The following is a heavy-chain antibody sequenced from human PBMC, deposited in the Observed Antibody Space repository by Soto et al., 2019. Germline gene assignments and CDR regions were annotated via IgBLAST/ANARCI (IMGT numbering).Heavy chain of an antibody. CDR1: GGSFSGSA. J-gene: IGHJ6*02. CDR2: VVHLLGTP. V-gene: IGHV1-69*11. Sequence: QVQVVQSGAEVRRPGTSVKVSCKVSGGSFSGSAISWVRQAPGQGLEWMGGVVHLLGTPHYAEKYLGRVTITADESTSTVYMERTGLTSQDTAIYFCARDRGLAQHFMDVWGPGTTVAVAS. D-gene: IGHD4-17*01. CDR3: ARDRGLAQHFMDV.